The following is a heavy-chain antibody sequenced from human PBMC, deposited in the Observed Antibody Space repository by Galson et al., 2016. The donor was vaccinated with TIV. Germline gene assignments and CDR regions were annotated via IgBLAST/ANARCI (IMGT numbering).Heavy chain of an antibody. J-gene: IGHJ4*02. CDR2: MNPTSGKT. D-gene: IGHD1-26*01. Sequence: SVKVSCKASGYNFTRYDISWVRRAPGQGLEWMGFMNPTSGKTGFPQKFQGRVTMTSDTSTSTVYIELSSLTSEDTAVYFCARKSSNDYWGQGTLVIVSS. CDR1: GYNFTRYD. V-gene: IGHV1-8*01. CDR3: ARKSSNDY.